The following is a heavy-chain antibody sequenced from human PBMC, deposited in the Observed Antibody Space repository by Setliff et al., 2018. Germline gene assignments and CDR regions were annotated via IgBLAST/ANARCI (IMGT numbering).Heavy chain of an antibody. V-gene: IGHV3-48*01. CDR3: ARGGKTAFDM. D-gene: IGHD1-26*01. CDR2: ISATSGNI. J-gene: IGHJ3*02. Sequence: GGSLRLSCVASGLTFSGYSLDWVRQAPGKGLECVSYISATSGNIYYADSVKGRFTISRDDAKNSLYLQMKSLRAGDTAVYYCARGGKTAFDMWGQGTMVTVSS. CDR1: GLTFSGYS.